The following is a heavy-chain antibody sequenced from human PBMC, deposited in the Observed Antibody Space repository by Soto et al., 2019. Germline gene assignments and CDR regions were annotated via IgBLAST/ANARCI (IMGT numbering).Heavy chain of an antibody. CDR3: AKDGVDHNSVWDPFDI. CDR1: GFIFSDYA. J-gene: IGHJ3*02. V-gene: IGHV3-23*04. CDR2: MGGANGDT. Sequence: EVQLVESGGGWVQPGGSLRLSCAASGFIFSDYAMSWVRQAPGKGLGWVAGMGGANGDTYYTESVRGRFAISRDNSKSTLFLQLSSLRAEDTAVYFCAKDGVDHNSVWDPFDIWGQGTLVTVSS. D-gene: IGHD2-15*01.